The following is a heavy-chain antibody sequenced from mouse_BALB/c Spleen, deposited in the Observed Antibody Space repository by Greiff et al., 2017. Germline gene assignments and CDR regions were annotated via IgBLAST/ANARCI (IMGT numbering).Heavy chain of an antibody. CDR2: IDTSDSYT. D-gene: IGHD2-10*02. CDR1: GYTFTDYW. J-gene: IGHJ2*01. Sequence: VQLQQPGAELVMPGASVKMSCKASGYTFTDYWMHWVKQRPGQGLEWIGAIDTSDSYTSYNQKFKGKATLTVDESSSTAYMQLSSLTSEDSAVYYCARRAGYGNWYFDYWGQGTTLTVSS. CDR3: ARRAGYGNWYFDY. V-gene: IGHV1-69*01.